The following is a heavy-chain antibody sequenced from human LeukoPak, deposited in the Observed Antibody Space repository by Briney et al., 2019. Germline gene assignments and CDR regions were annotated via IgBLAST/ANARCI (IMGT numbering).Heavy chain of an antibody. Sequence: GGSLRLSCAASGFTFSSYAMHWVRQAPGKGLEWVAVISYDGSNKYYADSVKGRFTISRDNSKNTLYLQMDSLRAEDTAVYYCARDLSWQYFDYWGQGTLVTVSS. J-gene: IGHJ4*02. CDR1: GFTFSSYA. V-gene: IGHV3-30-3*01. CDR3: ARDLSWQYFDY. CDR2: ISYDGSNK.